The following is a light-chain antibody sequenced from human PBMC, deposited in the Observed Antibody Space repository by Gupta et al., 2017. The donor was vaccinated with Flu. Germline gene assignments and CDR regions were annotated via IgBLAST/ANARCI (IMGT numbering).Light chain of an antibody. CDR1: NSNIGSHP. J-gene: IGLJ3*02. V-gene: IGLV1-44*01. CDR2: SND. Sequence: QSVLPQPPSASGTPGQRVTISCSGSNSNIGSHPVNWYQHLPGTAPKLLISSNDQRPSGVPDRFAGSKSGTSASLAISGLLSVDEADYYCAAWDDSLTGWVFGGGTKLTVL. CDR3: AAWDDSLTGWV.